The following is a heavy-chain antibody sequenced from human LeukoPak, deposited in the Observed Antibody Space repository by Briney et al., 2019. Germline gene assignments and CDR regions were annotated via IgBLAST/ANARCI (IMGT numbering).Heavy chain of an antibody. J-gene: IGHJ6*03. V-gene: IGHV4-59*12. CDR1: GGSISSYY. CDR2: IYYSGST. D-gene: IGHD5-24*01. Sequence: SETLSLTCTVSGGSISSYYWSWIRQPPGKGLEWIGYIYYSGSTNYNPSLKSRVTISVDTSKNQFSLKLRSVTAADTAVYYGARGRRDGYTLYYMDVWGKGTTVTVSS. CDR3: ARGRRDGYTLYYMDV.